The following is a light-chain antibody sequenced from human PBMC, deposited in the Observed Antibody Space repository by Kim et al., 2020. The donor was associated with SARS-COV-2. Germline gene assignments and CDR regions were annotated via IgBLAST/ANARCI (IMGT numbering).Light chain of an antibody. V-gene: IGLV2-8*01. CDR1: TSDVGGYNY. J-gene: IGLJ2*01. CDR2: EVT. Sequence: QSALTQPPSASGSPGQSVTISCTGTTSDVGGYNYVSWYQQHPGKAPKVMIYEVTKRPSGLPDRFSGSKYDNTATLTVSGLQAEDGADYYYRSYARTNLLVFGGRTDLTDL. CDR3: RSYARTNLLV.